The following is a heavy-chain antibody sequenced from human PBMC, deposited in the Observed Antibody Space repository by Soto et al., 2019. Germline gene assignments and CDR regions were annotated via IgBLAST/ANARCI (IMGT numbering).Heavy chain of an antibody. CDR3: ARETGGYCSSTSCLFGQNWFDP. D-gene: IGHD2-2*01. J-gene: IGHJ5*02. V-gene: IGHV3-74*01. CDR1: GLTFRIYW. CDR2: INSDGSST. Sequence: GGSLELSCAASGLTFRIYWMHGVRQAPGKGLVWVSRINSDGSSTSYADSVKGRFTISRDNAKNTLYLQMNSLRAEDTAVYYCARETGGYCSSTSCLFGQNWFDPWVQGTLVTVSS.